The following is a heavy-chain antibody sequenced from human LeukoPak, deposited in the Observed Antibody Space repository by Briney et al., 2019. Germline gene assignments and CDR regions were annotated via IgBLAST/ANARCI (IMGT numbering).Heavy chain of an antibody. J-gene: IGHJ6*03. CDR2: IYYSGST. Sequence: SETLSLTCTVSGGSISSSSYYWGWIRQPPGKGLEWIGSIYYSGSTYYNPSLTSRVTISVVTSKNQFSLKLSSVTAADTAVYYCARHKDYYYSYMDVWGKGTTVTISS. CDR1: GGSISSSSYY. CDR3: ARHKDYYYSYMDV. V-gene: IGHV4-39*01.